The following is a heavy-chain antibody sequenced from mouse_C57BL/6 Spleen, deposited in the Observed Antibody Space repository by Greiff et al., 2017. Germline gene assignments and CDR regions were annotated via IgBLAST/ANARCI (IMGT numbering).Heavy chain of an antibody. J-gene: IGHJ2*01. CDR2: ILPGSGST. CDR1: GYTFTGYW. CDR3: ASSWDGGPDYFDY. Sequence: VKLQESGAELMKPGASVKLSCKATGYTFTGYWIEWVKQRPGHGLEWIGEILPGSGSTNYNEKFKGKATFTADTSSNTAYLQLSSLTTEDSAIYDCASSWDGGPDYFDYWGQGTTLTVAS. V-gene: IGHV1-9*01. D-gene: IGHD4-1*01.